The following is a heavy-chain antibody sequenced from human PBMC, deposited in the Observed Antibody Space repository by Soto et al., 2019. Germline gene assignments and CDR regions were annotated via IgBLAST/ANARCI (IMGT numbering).Heavy chain of an antibody. Sequence: SQTLSLTCAISGNSVSSSSATWNWLRQSPSRGLEWLGRTYYRSKWYNDYAVSVRSRITINPDTSKNQFSLHMNSMTPEDTAVYYCVRTAYRVGHLICGQGTMDT. J-gene: IGHJ3*02. CDR1: GNSVSSSSAT. V-gene: IGHV6-1*01. CDR3: VRTAYRVGHLI. D-gene: IGHD1-26*01. CDR2: TYYRSKWYN.